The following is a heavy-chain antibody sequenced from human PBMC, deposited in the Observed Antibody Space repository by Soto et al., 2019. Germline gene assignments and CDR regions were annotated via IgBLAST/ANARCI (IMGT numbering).Heavy chain of an antibody. CDR3: ARTCSGGTCSFDY. CDR2: IYSGGST. CDR1: GFTVSSNY. D-gene: IGHD2-15*01. V-gene: IGHV3-66*01. J-gene: IGHJ4*02. Sequence: EVQLVESGGGLVQPGGSLRLSCAASGFTVSSNYMSWVRQAPGKGLEWVSVIYSGGSTYYADSVKGRFTISRDNSEHTLYLQMSSLRAEDTAVYYCARTCSGGTCSFDYWGQGTLVTVSS.